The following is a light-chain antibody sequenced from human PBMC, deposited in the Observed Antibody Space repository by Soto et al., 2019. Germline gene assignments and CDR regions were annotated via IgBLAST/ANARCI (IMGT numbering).Light chain of an antibody. CDR3: LQYYTTPEA. CDR2: WAS. CDR1: QSILYSSNNKNY. Sequence: DIVMTQSPDSLAVSLGERATINCKSSQSILYSSNNKNYLAWYQQKPGQRPKLIIYWASTRESGVPDRFSGSGSGTEFTLTIIILQAEDAAVYYCLQYYTTPEAFGQGTKVEIK. J-gene: IGKJ1*01. V-gene: IGKV4-1*01.